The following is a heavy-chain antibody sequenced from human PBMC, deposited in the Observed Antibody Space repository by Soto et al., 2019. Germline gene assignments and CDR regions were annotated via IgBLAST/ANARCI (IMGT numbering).Heavy chain of an antibody. D-gene: IGHD6-13*01. CDR2: ISSNSAYI. V-gene: IGHV3-21*02. CDR3: TRDASRDSSARGWFDP. CDR1: GFTFRSFT. J-gene: IGHJ5*02. Sequence: EVQLVESGGGLVKPGGSLRLSCAASGFTFRSFTMNWVRQAPGKGLEWVSTISSNSAYIYYTDALRGRFTISRDNAKYSLHLQMNSLRAEDTAVYYCTRDASRDSSARGWFDPWGPGTLVTVSS.